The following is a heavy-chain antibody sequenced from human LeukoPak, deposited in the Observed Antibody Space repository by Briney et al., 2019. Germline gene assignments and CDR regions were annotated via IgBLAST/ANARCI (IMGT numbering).Heavy chain of an antibody. V-gene: IGHV3-9*01. CDR2: ISWNSGSI. Sequence: QSGGSLRLSCAASGFTFDDYAMHWVRQAPGKGLEWVSGISWNSGSIGYADSVKGRFTISRDNAKNSLYLQMNSLRAEDTALYYAIGYCSSTSCYGGAFDIWGQGTMVTVSS. CDR3: IGYCSSTSCYGGAFDI. CDR1: GFTFDDYA. D-gene: IGHD2-2*01. J-gene: IGHJ3*02.